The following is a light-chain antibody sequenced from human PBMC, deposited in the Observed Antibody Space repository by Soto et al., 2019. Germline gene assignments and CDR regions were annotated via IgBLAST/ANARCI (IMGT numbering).Light chain of an antibody. CDR3: QQSYSTLT. V-gene: IGKV1-39*01. CDR2: AAS. CDR1: QSISSY. Sequence: IQMTQSPSSLSASVGDRVTITCRASQSISSYLNWHQQKPGKAPKLLIYAASSLQSGVPSRFSGSGSGTDFTLTISSLQPEDFATYYCQQSYSTLTFGGGTKVDIK. J-gene: IGKJ4*01.